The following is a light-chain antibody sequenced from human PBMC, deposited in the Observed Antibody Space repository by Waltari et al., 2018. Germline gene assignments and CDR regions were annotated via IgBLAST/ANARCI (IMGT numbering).Light chain of an antibody. CDR2: GAS. CDR3: QHYVRLPVT. CDR1: QSIGTF. V-gene: IGKV3-20*01. Sequence: EIVLTQSPGTLSLSPGERVTLSCRASQSIGTFLAWYQQKPGQPPRLLIYGASIMAAGIPDRVSGSGSGTDFSLTISRLEPEDFAVYYCQHYVRLPVTFGQGTKVQIK. J-gene: IGKJ1*01.